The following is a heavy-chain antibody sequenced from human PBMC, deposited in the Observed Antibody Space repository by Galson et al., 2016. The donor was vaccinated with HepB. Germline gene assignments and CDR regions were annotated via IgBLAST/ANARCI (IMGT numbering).Heavy chain of an antibody. V-gene: IGHV3-15*01. D-gene: IGHD3/OR15-3a*01. CDR1: GFTFTNAW. J-gene: IGHJ4*02. CDR3: TTDWTPYWGYSVDY. CDR2: IKSNIDGGTT. Sequence: SLRLSCAVSGFTFTNAWMRWVRQAPGKGLEWVGRIKSNIDGGTTDYAAPVKGRFTISRDDSKNMLYLQMNSLKNEDTGVYYCTTDWTPYWGYSVDYWGQGALVAVSS.